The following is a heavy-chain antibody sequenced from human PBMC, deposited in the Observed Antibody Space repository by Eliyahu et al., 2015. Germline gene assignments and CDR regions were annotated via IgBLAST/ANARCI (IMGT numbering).Heavy chain of an antibody. CDR3: ARGNDRRRRPLRPSYGGNSYFDY. Sequence: QVQLQQWGAGLLKPSETLSLTCAVYGXSFSGYYWSWXLQPPGKGLEWIGEINHSGSTNYNPSLKSRVTISVDTSKNQFSLKLSSVTAADTAVYYCARGNDRRRRPLRPSYGGNSYFDYWGQGTLVTVSS. CDR1: GXSFSGYY. CDR2: INHSGST. D-gene: IGHD4-23*01. J-gene: IGHJ4*02. V-gene: IGHV4-34*01.